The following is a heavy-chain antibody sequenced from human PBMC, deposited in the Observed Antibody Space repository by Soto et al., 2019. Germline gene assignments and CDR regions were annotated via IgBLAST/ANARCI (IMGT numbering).Heavy chain of an antibody. D-gene: IGHD2-15*01. CDR2: VYYSGST. CDR3: AREPGFCSGGNCYYYGMDV. V-gene: IGHV4-59*01. Sequence: TSETLSLTCTVSGGSISSNYWSWIRQPPGKGLEWTGHVYYSGSTNYNPSLKSRVTISVDTSKNQFSLKLSSVTAAETAVYYFAREPGFCSGGNCYYYGMDVWGQGTTVTVSS. CDR1: GGSISSNY. J-gene: IGHJ6*02.